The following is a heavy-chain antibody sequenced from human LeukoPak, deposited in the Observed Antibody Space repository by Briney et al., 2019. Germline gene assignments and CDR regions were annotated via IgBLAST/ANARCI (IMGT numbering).Heavy chain of an antibody. CDR2: INHSGSP. CDR1: GGSFSGYY. Sequence: SEALSLTCAVYGGSFSGYYWSWIRQPPGKGLEWIGEINHSGSPNYNPSLKSRVTISVDTSKNQFSLKLSSVTAADTAVYYCARGVRQWLAHGVDYWGQGTLVTVSS. CDR3: ARGVRQWLAHGVDY. V-gene: IGHV4-34*01. D-gene: IGHD6-19*01. J-gene: IGHJ4*02.